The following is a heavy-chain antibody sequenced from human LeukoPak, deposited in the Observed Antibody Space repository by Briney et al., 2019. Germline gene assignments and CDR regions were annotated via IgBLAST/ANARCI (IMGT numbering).Heavy chain of an antibody. CDR2: IYNSGSS. D-gene: IGHD6-19*01. V-gene: IGHV4-4*08. J-gene: IGHJ4*02. CDR3: ATDGSSGWRYYFDY. Sequence: SETLSLTCTVSGASISSYYWSWIRQPPGKGLEWIGYIYNSGSSNYNPSLKSRVTISVDTSKNQFSLELGSVTAADTALYYCATDGSSGWRYYFDYWGQGTLVTVSS. CDR1: GASISSYY.